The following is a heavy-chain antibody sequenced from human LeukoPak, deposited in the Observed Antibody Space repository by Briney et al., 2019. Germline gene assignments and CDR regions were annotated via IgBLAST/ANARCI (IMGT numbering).Heavy chain of an antibody. D-gene: IGHD3-10*01. CDR3: ARGFLKVDAFDI. CDR1: GFTFSDYW. J-gene: IGHJ3*02. V-gene: IGHV3-74*01. Sequence: PGGSLRLSCAASGFTFSDYWMHWVRQAPGKGLVWVARINGDGSSTTYVESVRGRFTISRDNAKNSLYLQMNSLRAEDTAVYYCARGFLKVDAFDIWGQGTMVTVSS. CDR2: INGDGSST.